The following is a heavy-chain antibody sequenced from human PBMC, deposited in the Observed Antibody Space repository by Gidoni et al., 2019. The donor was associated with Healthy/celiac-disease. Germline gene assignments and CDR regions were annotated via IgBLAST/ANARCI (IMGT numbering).Heavy chain of an antibody. CDR2: IADDGSNK. CDR3: ARFYGDYTLDY. D-gene: IGHD4-17*01. Sequence: QVQLVEFGGGVVKPGRSLRLSCEACGFTLSSYAMHWVRQAPGKGLEWVAVIADDGSNKYYADSVKGRFTITRDNSKNTLYLQMNSLRAEDTAVYYCARFYGDYTLDYWGQGTLVTVSS. V-gene: IGHV3-30*04. J-gene: IGHJ4*02. CDR1: GFTLSSYA.